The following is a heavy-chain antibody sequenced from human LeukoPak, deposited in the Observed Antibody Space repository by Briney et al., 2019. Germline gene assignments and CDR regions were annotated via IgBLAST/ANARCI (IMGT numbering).Heavy chain of an antibody. CDR2: IYDSGST. CDR1: GGSISSYY. V-gene: IGHV4-59*08. Sequence: SETLSLTCTVSGGSISSYYWSWIRQPPGKGLEWIGHIYDSGSTNYNPSLKSRVTISVDTSKNQFSLKLSSVTAADTAVYYCARARDYTGSWFDPWGQGTLVTVSS. D-gene: IGHD4-11*01. CDR3: ARARDYTGSWFDP. J-gene: IGHJ5*02.